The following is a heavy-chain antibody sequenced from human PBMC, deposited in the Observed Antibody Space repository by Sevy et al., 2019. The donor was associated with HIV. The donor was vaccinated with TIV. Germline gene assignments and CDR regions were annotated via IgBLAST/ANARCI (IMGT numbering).Heavy chain of an antibody. D-gene: IGHD2-2*01. CDR2: INHSGST. CDR3: ARSPPVAVVPGAPSWFDP. J-gene: IGHJ5*02. CDR1: GGSFSGYY. Sequence: SETLSLTCAVHGGSFSGYYWSWIRQPPGKGLEWIGEINHSGSTNYNPSLKSRVTISVDTSKKQFSLKLSSVTAADTAVYYCARSPPVAVVPGAPSWFDPWGQGTMVTVSS. V-gene: IGHV4-34*01.